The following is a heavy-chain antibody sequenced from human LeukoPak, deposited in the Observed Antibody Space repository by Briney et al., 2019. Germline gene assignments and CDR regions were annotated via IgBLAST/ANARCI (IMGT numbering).Heavy chain of an antibody. CDR1: GFTFSSYS. Sequence: GSLRLSCAASGFTFSSYSMNWIRQPPGKGLEWIGYIYYSGSTYYNPSLKSRVTISVDTSKNQFSLKLSSVTAADTAVYYCARVKEVAGTLWYFQHWGQGTLVTVSS. D-gene: IGHD6-19*01. CDR2: IYYSGST. J-gene: IGHJ1*01. V-gene: IGHV4-59*12. CDR3: ARVKEVAGTLWYFQH.